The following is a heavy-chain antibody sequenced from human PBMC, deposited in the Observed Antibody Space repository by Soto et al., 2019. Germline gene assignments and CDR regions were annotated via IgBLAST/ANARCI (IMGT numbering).Heavy chain of an antibody. Sequence: SETLSLTCAVYGGSFSGYYWSWIRQPPGKGLAWIGEINHSGSTNYNPSLKSRVTISVDTSKNQFSLKLSSVTAADTAVYYCAVRWPDYWGQGTLVTVSS. V-gene: IGHV4-34*01. J-gene: IGHJ4*02. CDR1: GGSFSGYY. D-gene: IGHD4-17*01. CDR3: AVRWPDY. CDR2: INHSGST.